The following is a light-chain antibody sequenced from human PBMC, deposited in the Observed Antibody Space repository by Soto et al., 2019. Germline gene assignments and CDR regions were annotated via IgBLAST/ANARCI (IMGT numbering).Light chain of an antibody. CDR2: EVS. Sequence: QSVLTQPPSASVSPGQSVTISCTGTSSDVGGYNYVSWYQQHPGKAPKLMIYEVSKRPSGVPDRFSGSKSGNTASLTVSGLQAEDEADYYCNSYAGSNNLGVFGTGTKVTVL. J-gene: IGLJ1*01. V-gene: IGLV2-8*01. CDR1: SSDVGGYNY. CDR3: NSYAGSNNLGV.